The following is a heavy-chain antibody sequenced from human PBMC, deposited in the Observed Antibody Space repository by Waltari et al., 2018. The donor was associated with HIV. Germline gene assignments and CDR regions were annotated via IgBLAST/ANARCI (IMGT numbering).Heavy chain of an antibody. V-gene: IGHV4-38-2*02. J-gene: IGHJ4*02. D-gene: IGHD6-25*01. CDR1: GFSITTGYY. CDR3: ARVRPADQRYLDY. CDR2: IYHTGGA. Sequence: QVQLQESGPGLVRPSETLSLSCSVSGFSITTGYYWGWVPQPPGKGLELIGYIYHTGGAYYHPSLNSRVSLSVDTSKNQFSLKVNFMTASDAAVYYGARVRPADQRYLDYWGQGTLVTVSS.